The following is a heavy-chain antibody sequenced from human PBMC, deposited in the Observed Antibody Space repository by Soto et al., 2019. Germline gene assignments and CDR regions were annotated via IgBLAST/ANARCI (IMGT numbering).Heavy chain of an antibody. CDR1: GGSVSSGDFY. CDR2: IYDGGGK. J-gene: IGHJ4*02. V-gene: IGHV4-30-4*01. CDR3: ARARVVLAEGGDFFDS. Sequence: SETLSLTCSVFGGSVSSGDFYWGWIRQPPGKGLEWIAHIYDGGGKYYKPSLDSRLSLSVDTSKNQVSLKLTSVTAADTAVYYCARARVVLAEGGDFFDSWGQGTLVTVYS. D-gene: IGHD2-21*01.